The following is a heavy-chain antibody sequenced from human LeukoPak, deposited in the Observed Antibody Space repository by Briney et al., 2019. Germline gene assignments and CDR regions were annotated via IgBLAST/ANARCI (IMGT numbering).Heavy chain of an antibody. CDR2: INHSGST. D-gene: IGHD4-17*01. V-gene: IGHV4-34*01. Sequence: SETLSLTCAVYGGSFSGYYWSWIRQPPGKGLEWIGEINHSGSTNYNPSLKSRVTISVDTSKNQSSLKLSSVTAADTAVYYCARDLEILRSGAFDIWGQGTMVTVSS. J-gene: IGHJ3*02. CDR3: ARDLEILRSGAFDI. CDR1: GGSFSGYY.